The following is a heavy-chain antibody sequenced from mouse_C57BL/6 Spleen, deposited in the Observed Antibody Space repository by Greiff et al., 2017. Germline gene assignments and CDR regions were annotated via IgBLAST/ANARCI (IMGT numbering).Heavy chain of an antibody. V-gene: IGHV1-69*01. CDR1: GYTFTSYR. CDR2: FDPSDSYT. Sequence: QVQLKQPGAELVMPGASVKLSCKASGYTFTSYRMPWVKQRPGQGLEWIGEFDPSDSYTTYNQKFKGKSTLPVDKSTSTAYMQLSSLTSEDSAVYYCARSNYYGSSYPFDYWGQGTTLTVSS. J-gene: IGHJ2*01. CDR3: ARSNYYGSSYPFDY. D-gene: IGHD1-1*01.